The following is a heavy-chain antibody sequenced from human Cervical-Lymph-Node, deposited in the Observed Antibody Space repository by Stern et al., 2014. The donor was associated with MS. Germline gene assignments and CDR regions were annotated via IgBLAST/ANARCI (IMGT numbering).Heavy chain of an antibody. CDR2: IYHSGTT. CDR1: GASISSSNW. CDR3: ERFSTLYSSGPYFDY. Sequence: QLQLQESGPGLVKPSGTLSLTCAVSGASISSSNWWIWVRQPPGKGLEWIGEIYHSGTTNYNPSLKSRVTISVDKSKNQFSLKLSSVTAADTAVYYCERFSTLYSSGPYFDYWGQGTLVTVSS. J-gene: IGHJ4*02. D-gene: IGHD6-19*01. V-gene: IGHV4-4*02.